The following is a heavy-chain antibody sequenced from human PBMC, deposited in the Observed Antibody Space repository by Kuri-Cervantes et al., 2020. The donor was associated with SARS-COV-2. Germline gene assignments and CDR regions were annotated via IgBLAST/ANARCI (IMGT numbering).Heavy chain of an antibody. CDR2: ISSSSSYI. CDR3: ARDRPSNYYGSGSSLDAFDI. J-gene: IGHJ3*02. D-gene: IGHD3-10*01. V-gene: IGHV3-11*06. Sequence: GESLKISCAASGFTFSDYYMSWIRQAPGKGLEWVSYISSSSSYIYYADSVKGRFTISRDNAKNSLYLQMNSLRAEDTAVYYCARDRPSNYYGSGSSLDAFDIWGQGTMVTVSS. CDR1: GFTFSDYY.